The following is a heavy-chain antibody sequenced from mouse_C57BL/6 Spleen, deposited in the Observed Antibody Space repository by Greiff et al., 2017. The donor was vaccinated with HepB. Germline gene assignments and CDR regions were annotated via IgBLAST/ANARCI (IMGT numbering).Heavy chain of an antibody. D-gene: IGHD1-1*01. CDR2: IYPGDGDT. J-gene: IGHJ2*01. Sequence: QVQLKESGPELVKPGASVKISCKASGYAFSSSWMNWVKQRPGKGLEWIGRIYPGDGDTNYNGKFKGKATLTADKSSSTAYMQLSSLTSEDSAVYFCAGILTTVVARFDYWGQGTTLTVSS. CDR3: AGILTTVVARFDY. CDR1: GYAFSSSW. V-gene: IGHV1-82*01.